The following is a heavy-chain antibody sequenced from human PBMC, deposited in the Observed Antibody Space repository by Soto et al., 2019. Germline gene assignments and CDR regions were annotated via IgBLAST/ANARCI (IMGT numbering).Heavy chain of an antibody. CDR2: IYYSGST. J-gene: IGHJ5*02. CDR3: ASGSSSFDP. D-gene: IGHD2-15*01. Sequence: SETLSLTCTVSGGSVNSGSYYWNWIRQPPGKGLEWIGYIYYSGSTNYNPSLKSRVTISVDTSKNQFSLKLSSVTAADTAVYYCASGSSSFDPWGQGTLVTVSS. CDR1: GGSVNSGSYY. V-gene: IGHV4-61*01.